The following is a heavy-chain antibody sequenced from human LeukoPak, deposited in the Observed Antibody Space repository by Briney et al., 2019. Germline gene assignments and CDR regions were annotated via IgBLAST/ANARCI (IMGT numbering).Heavy chain of an antibody. CDR3: ARELLWFGTFYYGMYV. V-gene: IGHV4-4*07. Sequence: PSETLSLTCTVSGGSISSYYWSWIRQPAGKGLEWIGRIYTSGSTNYNPSLKSRVTMSVDTSKNQFSLKLSSVTAADTAVYYCARELLWFGTFYYGMYVWGQGTTVTVSS. D-gene: IGHD3-10*01. CDR2: IYTSGST. J-gene: IGHJ6*02. CDR1: GGSISSYY.